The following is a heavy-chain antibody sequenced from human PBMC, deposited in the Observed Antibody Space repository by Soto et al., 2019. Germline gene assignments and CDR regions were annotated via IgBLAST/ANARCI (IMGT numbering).Heavy chain of an antibody. J-gene: IGHJ4*02. Sequence: QVQLQESGPGLVKPSQTLSLTGTVSGGSISSGGYYWSWIRQHPGKGLEWIGFIYYSGSTYYNPSLKSRVTISVDTSKNQFSLKLSSVTAADTAVYYCARGIYNYGAFDYWAQGTLVTVSS. V-gene: IGHV4-31*03. CDR1: GGSISSGGYY. CDR2: IYYSGST. D-gene: IGHD5-18*01. CDR3: ARGIYNYGAFDY.